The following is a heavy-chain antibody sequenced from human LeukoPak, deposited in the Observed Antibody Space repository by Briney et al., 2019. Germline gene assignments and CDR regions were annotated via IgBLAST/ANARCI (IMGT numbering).Heavy chain of an antibody. D-gene: IGHD6-19*01. Sequence: ASVKVSCKASGYTFTSYAMNWVRQAPGQGLEWMGWINPNSGGTNYAQKFQGWVTMTRDTSISTAYMELSRLRSEDTAVYYCAKGGGGAVAGIGLKNYYYYYYMDVWGKGTTVTVSS. V-gene: IGHV1-2*04. J-gene: IGHJ6*03. CDR1: GYTFTSYA. CDR2: INPNSGGT. CDR3: AKGGGGAVAGIGLKNYYYYYYMDV.